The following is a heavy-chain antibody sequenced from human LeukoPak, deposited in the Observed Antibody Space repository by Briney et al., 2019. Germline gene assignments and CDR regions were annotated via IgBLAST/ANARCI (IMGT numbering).Heavy chain of an antibody. CDR2: IKQDGSEK. D-gene: IGHD1-1*01. V-gene: IGHV3-7*01. J-gene: IGHJ4*02. Sequence: GGSLRLSCAASGFTFSSYSMNWVRQAPGKGLEWVANIKQDGSEKYYVDSVKGRFTISRDNAKNSLYLQMNSLRAEDTAVYYCARDVYNMGDYWGQGTLVTVSS. CDR1: GFTFSSYS. CDR3: ARDVYNMGDY.